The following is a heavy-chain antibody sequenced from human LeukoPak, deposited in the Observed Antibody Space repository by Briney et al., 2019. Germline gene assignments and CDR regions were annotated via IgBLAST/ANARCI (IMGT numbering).Heavy chain of an antibody. J-gene: IGHJ4*02. CDR1: GYSFTSNY. CDR2: IYPRDGST. V-gene: IGHV1-46*01. Sequence: ASVKVSCKASGYSFTSNYIHWVRQAPGQGLEWMGMIYPRDGSTSYAQKFQGRVTVTRDTSTSTVHMELSGLRSEDTAVYYCARDQEAFDYWGQGTLVSVSS. CDR3: ARDQEAFDY.